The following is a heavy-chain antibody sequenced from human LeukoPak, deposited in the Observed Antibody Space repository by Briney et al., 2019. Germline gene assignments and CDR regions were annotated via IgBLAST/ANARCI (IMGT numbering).Heavy chain of an antibody. V-gene: IGHV3-48*02. CDR1: GFTFSSYS. J-gene: IGHJ3*02. Sequence: PGGSLRLSCAASGFTFSSYSMNWVRQAPGKGLEWVSYISSSGSLIYYADSVKGRFTISRDNAKNSLYLQMNSLRDEDTAVYYCARVCRDSSGYGAFDIWGQGTMVTVSS. D-gene: IGHD3-22*01. CDR3: ARVCRDSSGYGAFDI. CDR2: ISSSGSLI.